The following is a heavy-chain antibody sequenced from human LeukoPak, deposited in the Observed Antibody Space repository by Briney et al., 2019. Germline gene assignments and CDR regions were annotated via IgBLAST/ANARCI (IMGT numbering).Heavy chain of an antibody. J-gene: IGHJ6*02. D-gene: IGHD4-17*01. V-gene: IGHV7-4-1*02. CDR3: ASQLRLGPTAYYYYGMDV. Sequence: ASVKVSCKASGYTFTSYAMNWVRQAPGQGLEWMGWINTNTGNPTYAQGFTGRFVFSLDTSVSTAYLQISSLKAEDTAVYYCASQLRLGPTAYYYYGMDVWGQGTTVTVSS. CDR2: INTNTGNP. CDR1: GYTFTSYA.